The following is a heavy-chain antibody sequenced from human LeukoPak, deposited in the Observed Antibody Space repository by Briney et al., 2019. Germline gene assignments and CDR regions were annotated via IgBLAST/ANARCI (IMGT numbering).Heavy chain of an antibody. D-gene: IGHD3-22*01. V-gene: IGHV3-7*01. CDR2: IKQDGSEK. J-gene: IGHJ4*02. Sequence: GGSLRLSCAASGFTFSSYWMSWVCQAPGKGLEWVANIKQDGSEKYYVDSVKGRFTISRDNAKNSLYLQMNSLRAEDTAVYYCARGRYYDSSGYYLYWGQGTLVTVSS. CDR3: ARGRYYDSSGYYLY. CDR1: GFTFSSYW.